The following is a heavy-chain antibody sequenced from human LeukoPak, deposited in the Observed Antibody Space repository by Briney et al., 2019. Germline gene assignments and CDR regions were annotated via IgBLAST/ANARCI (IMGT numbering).Heavy chain of an antibody. CDR3: ARVEYYYGSGSYYSAFDI. V-gene: IGHV4-34*01. CDR2: INHSGST. Sequence: SETLSLTCAVYGGSFSGYYWSWIRQPPGKGLEWIGEINHSGSTNYNPSLKSRVTISVDTSKNQFSLKLSSVTAADTAVYYCARVEYYYGSGSYYSAFDIWGQGTMVTVSS. CDR1: GGSFSGYY. D-gene: IGHD3-10*01. J-gene: IGHJ3*02.